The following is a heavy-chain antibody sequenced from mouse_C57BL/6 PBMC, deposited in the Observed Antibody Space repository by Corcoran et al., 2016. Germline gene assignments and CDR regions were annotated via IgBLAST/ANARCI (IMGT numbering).Heavy chain of an antibody. CDR2: INTYSGVP. J-gene: IGHJ1*03. CDR3: ARWELLRSWYFDV. Sequence: QIQLVQSGPEMKKPGETVKISCKDSGYNFTTYGMSWVKQAPGKGLKWMGWINTYSGVPTYADDFKGRFAFSLETSASTAYLQINNLKNEDTATYFCARWELLRSWYFDVWGTGTTVTVSS. V-gene: IGHV9-3*01. D-gene: IGHD1-1*01. CDR1: GYNFTTYG.